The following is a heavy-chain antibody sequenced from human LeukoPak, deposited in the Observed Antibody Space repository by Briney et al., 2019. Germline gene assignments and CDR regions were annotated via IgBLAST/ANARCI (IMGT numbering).Heavy chain of an antibody. CDR1: GASISSGTYY. J-gene: IGHJ5*02. V-gene: IGHV4-61*02. Sequence: SQTLSLTCTVSGASISSGTYYWSWVRQPAGKGLEWIGRIFNSGDTTYNPSLKSRVTISVDTTQNQFSLKLTSVTAADTAVYYCARVGHCSGGTCPNWFDPWGQGTLVTVSS. CDR2: IFNSGDT. CDR3: ARVGHCSGGTCPNWFDP. D-gene: IGHD2-15*01.